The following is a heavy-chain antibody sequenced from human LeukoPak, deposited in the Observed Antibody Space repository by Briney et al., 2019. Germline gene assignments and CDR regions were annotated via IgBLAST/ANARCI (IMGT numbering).Heavy chain of an antibody. CDR3: ARAYSQPYYFDY. CDR1: GGFFNSGNYY. V-gene: IGHV4-31*03. CDR2: FSYTGST. Sequence: TASETLSLTCTVSGGFFNSGNYYWNWIRQYPGKGLKWIGYFSYTGSTYYNPSLKSRVDISVDTSKNQFSLRLSSVTAADTALYFCARAYSQPYYFDYWGQGTLVTVSS. D-gene: IGHD2-21*01. J-gene: IGHJ4*02.